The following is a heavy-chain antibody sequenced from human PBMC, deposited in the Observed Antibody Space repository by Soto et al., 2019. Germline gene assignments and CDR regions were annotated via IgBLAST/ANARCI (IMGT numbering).Heavy chain of an antibody. V-gene: IGHV3-15*01. CDR2: IKSKTDGGTT. J-gene: IGHJ4*02. Sequence: GGSLRLSCAASGFTFSNAWMSWVRQAPGKGLEWVGRIKSKTDGGTTDYAAPVKGRFTISRDDSKNTLYLQMNSLKTEDTAVYYCTTDQGSFFYYGSGSYSDYWGQGTLVTVSS. CDR3: TTDQGSFFYYGSGSYSDY. CDR1: GFTFSNAW. D-gene: IGHD3-10*01.